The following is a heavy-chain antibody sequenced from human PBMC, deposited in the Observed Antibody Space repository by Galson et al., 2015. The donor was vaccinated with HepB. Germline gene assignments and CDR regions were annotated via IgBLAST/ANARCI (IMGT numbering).Heavy chain of an antibody. CDR2: TTSTSSYV. D-gene: IGHD6-13*01. V-gene: IGHV3-21*01. CDR3: VRSSGYSRTWYAGPADFDY. CDR1: GFTFSNFN. Sequence: LSCAASGFTFSNFNMNWVRQAPGKGLEWVSSTTSTSSYVYYAGSVKGRFAISRDNAKNSLYLRMNSLRAEDTAVYYCVRSSGYSRTWYAGPADFDYWGQGILVTVSS. J-gene: IGHJ4*02.